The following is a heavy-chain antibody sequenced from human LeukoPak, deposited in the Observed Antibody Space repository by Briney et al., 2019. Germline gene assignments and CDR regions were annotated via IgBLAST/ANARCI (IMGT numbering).Heavy chain of an antibody. CDR2: ISHSGST. D-gene: IGHD6-13*01. CDR1: GGSFSGYY. J-gene: IGHJ4*02. CDR3: ARHGSNWYDFDY. V-gene: IGHV4-34*01. Sequence: SETLSLTCAVYGGSFSGYYWSWIRQPPGKGLEWIGEISHSGSTNYNPSLKSRVTISVDTSKNQFSLKLRSVTAADTAVYYCARHGSNWYDFDYWGQGTLVTVSS.